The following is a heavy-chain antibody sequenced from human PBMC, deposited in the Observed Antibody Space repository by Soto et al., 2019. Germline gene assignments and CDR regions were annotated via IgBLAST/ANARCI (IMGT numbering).Heavy chain of an antibody. D-gene: IGHD1-26*01. CDR2: IIPMLDIT. CDR3: AQDVGD. V-gene: IGHV1-69*04. J-gene: IGHJ1*01. Sequence: QLQLVQSGTELKKPGSSVKVSCKASGGSFSTYSITWVRQAPGQGPEWMGRIIPMLDITDCAQKFQGRVTITADKSTSTAYMELIRLTSEDTAVFYCAQDVGDLGQGTLVTVSS. CDR1: GGSFSTYS.